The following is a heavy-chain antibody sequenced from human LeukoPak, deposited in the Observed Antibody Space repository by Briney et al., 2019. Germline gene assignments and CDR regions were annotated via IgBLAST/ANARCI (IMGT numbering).Heavy chain of an antibody. CDR3: ARLGSGSYYLGLDY. V-gene: IGHV4-59*08. CDR1: GASISSHY. CDR2: IYYSGST. D-gene: IGHD3-10*01. Sequence: SETLSLICSVSGASISSHYWSWIRQPPGKGLEWIGYIYYSGSTNYNPSLKSRVTISVDTSKNQFSLKLSSVTAADTAVYYCARLGSGSYYLGLDYWGQGTLVTVSS. J-gene: IGHJ4*02.